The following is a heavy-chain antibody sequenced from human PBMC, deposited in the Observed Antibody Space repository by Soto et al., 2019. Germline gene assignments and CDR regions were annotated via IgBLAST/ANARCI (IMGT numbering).Heavy chain of an antibody. CDR1: GFTFSSYA. Sequence: GGSLRLSCAASGFTFSSYAMHWVRQAPGKGLEYVSAITSNGGNTDYASSVKGRFTISRDNSKDTLYLQMGSLRAEDMAVYYCARRIPFGYGMDVWGQGTTVTVSS. CDR2: ITSNGGNT. V-gene: IGHV3-64*01. D-gene: IGHD2-21*01. CDR3: ARRIPFGYGMDV. J-gene: IGHJ6*02.